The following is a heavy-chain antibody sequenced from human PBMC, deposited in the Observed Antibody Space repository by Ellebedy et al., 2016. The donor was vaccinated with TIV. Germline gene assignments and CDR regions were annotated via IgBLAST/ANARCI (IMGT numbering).Heavy chain of an antibody. CDR3: ARAPADVAPGAGSYYHYFDS. D-gene: IGHD3-10*01. CDR1: GDTFSKYA. J-gene: IGHJ4*02. CDR2: IIPILGTA. V-gene: IGHV1-69*10. Sequence: ATSVKVSCKASGDTFSKYAITWVRQAPGQGLEWMGGIIPILGTANYAQKFQDRVIFTADKSTLTVYMELNSLTSGDTALYYCARAPADVAPGAGSYYHYFDSWGQGTLVTVSS.